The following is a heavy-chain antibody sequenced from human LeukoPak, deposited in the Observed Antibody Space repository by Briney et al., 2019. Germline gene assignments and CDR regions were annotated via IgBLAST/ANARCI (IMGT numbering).Heavy chain of an antibody. D-gene: IGHD6-13*01. CDR1: GGSVSSDSYY. V-gene: IGHV4-61*01. CDR3: ARRVLEAAGRFDY. J-gene: IGHJ4*02. CDR2: IYYSGST. Sequence: PSETLSLTCTVSGGSVSSDSYYWNWIRQPPGKTLEWIAYIYYSGSTNYSPSLRSRATISLDTSKNRFFLKLSAVTAADTAVYYCARRVLEAAGRFDYWGQGTLVTVSS.